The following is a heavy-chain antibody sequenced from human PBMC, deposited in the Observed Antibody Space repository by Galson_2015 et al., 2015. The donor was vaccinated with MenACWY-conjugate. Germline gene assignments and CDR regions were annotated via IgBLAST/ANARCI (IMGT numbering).Heavy chain of an antibody. CDR3: AREFSY. Sequence: ETLSLTCTVSGGSASSSGYYWTWIRQPPGKGLEWIGLIYDSGTTKYNPSLKGRVTISLDTSKSQVPLKLSSVTAADTAVYYCAREFSYWGQGTLVTVSS. J-gene: IGHJ4*02. CDR1: GGSASSSGYY. CDR2: IYDSGTT. D-gene: IGHD2/OR15-2a*01. V-gene: IGHV4-61*08.